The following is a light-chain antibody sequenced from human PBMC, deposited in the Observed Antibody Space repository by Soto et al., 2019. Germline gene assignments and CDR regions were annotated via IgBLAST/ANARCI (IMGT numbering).Light chain of an antibody. CDR2: GAS. CDR1: QSFNSIY. V-gene: IGKV3-20*01. CDR3: HQYDSCT. Sequence: IVLAEYPGTLSLSPGGRATLSCRASQSFNSIYLAWYQQKPGQAPRLLIYGASSRATGIPDRFSGSGSGTDFTLTISRLEPEDFAVYSCHQYDSCTFGQGTKVDI. J-gene: IGKJ1*01.